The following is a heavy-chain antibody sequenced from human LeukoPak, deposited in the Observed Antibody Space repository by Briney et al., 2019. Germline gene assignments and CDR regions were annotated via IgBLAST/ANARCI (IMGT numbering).Heavy chain of an antibody. J-gene: IGHJ4*02. Sequence: SETLSLTCTVSGGSISSYYWSWIRQPAGKGLEWIGRIYTSGSTNYNPSLKSRVTMSVDTSKNQFSLKLSSVTAADTAVYYCARRDCSSGWYVHDYWGQGTLVTVSS. CDR2: IYTSGST. CDR1: GGSISSYY. D-gene: IGHD6-19*01. V-gene: IGHV4-4*07. CDR3: ARRDCSSGWYVHDY.